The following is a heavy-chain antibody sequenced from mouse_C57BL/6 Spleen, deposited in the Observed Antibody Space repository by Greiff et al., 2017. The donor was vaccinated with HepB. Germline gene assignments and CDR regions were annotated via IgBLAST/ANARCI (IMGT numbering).Heavy chain of an antibody. CDR2: IYPSDSET. J-gene: IGHJ2*01. V-gene: IGHV1-61*01. D-gene: IGHD1-1*01. Sequence: QVQLKQPGAELVRPGSSVKLSCKASGYTFTSYWMDWVKQRPGQGLEWIGNIYPSDSETHYNQKFKDKATLTVDKSSSTAYMQLSSLTSEDSAVYYCARATVVNYFDYWGQGTTLTVSS. CDR3: ARATVVNYFDY. CDR1: GYTFTSYW.